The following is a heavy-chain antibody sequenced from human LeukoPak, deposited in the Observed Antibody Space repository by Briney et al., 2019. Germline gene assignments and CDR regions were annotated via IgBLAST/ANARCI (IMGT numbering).Heavy chain of an antibody. D-gene: IGHD1-1*01. J-gene: IGHJ4*02. V-gene: IGHV4-59*01. CDR2: IYYSGST. Sequence: SETLSLTCSVSGGSISSYYWTWIRQPPGKVLEWIGYIYYSGSTNYNPSLKSRVTISVDTSKNQFSLKLSSVTAADTAVYYCARGTRGQPFDYWGQGTLVTVSS. CDR3: ARGTRGQPFDY. CDR1: GGSISSYY.